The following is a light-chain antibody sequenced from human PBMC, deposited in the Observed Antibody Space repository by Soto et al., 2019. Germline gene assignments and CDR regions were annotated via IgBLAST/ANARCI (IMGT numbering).Light chain of an antibody. Sequence: VMTQSPVTLSVSPGETANLSCRASQTVTSNLAWYQQKPGRSPRLLLSGASTGATGIPARFSGSGSGTEFTLTISSLQSEDLAVYYCQQYNDWPRTFGQGTKV. CDR1: QTVTSN. CDR2: GAS. CDR3: QQYNDWPRT. V-gene: IGKV3-15*01. J-gene: IGKJ1*01.